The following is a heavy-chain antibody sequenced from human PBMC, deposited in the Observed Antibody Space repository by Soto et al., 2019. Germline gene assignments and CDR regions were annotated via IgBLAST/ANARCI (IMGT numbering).Heavy chain of an antibody. CDR1: GGSISSCY. CDR2: IYTSGST. V-gene: IGHV4-4*07. J-gene: IGHJ6*02. CDR3: ARDTSGSSPGYYYYGMDV. D-gene: IGHD1-26*01. Sequence: SETLSLTCTVSGGSISSCYWSWIRQPAGKGLEWIGRIYTSGSTNYNPSLKSRVTMSVDTSKNQFSLKLSSVTAADTAVYYCARDTSGSSPGYYYYGMDVWGQGTTVTVSS.